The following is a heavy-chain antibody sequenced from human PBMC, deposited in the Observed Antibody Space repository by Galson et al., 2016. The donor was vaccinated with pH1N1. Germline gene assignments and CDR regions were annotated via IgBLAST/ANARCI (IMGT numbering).Heavy chain of an antibody. CDR3: ARGVAAAGSYYFDY. D-gene: IGHD6-13*01. V-gene: IGHV4-30-4*08. J-gene: IGHJ4*03. Sequence: LSLTCTVSGGSISSGDYYWSWIRQPPGKGLEWIGYIFYSESTYYNPSLESRVTISVDTSKNQFSLKLTSVTAADTAVYYCARGVAAAGSYYFDYWGQGTTVTVFS. CDR1: GGSISSGDYY. CDR2: IFYSEST.